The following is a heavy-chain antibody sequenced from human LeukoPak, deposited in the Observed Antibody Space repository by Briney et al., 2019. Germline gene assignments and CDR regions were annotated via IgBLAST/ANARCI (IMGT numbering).Heavy chain of an antibody. J-gene: IGHJ4*02. V-gene: IGHV4-39*01. CDR1: GGSISSSSYY. CDR3: ARQYYTGFFDY. D-gene: IGHD3-3*01. Sequence: SGTLSLTCTVSGGSISSSSYYWGWIRQPPGKGLEWIGSIYYSGSTYYNPSLKSRVTISVDTSKNQFSLKLSSVTAADTAVYYCARQYYTGFFDYWGQGTLVTVSS. CDR2: IYYSGST.